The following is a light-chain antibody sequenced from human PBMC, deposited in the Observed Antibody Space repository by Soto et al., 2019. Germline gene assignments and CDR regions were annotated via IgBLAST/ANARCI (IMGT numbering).Light chain of an antibody. Sequence: QSALTQPPSASGTPGQRVTISCSGSSSNIGSNYVYWYQHLPGTAPKLLIYTNNLRPSGVPDRFSGSKSGTSASLAISGLRSEDEADYYCGAWDDSLSVYVFGTGTKVT. CDR1: SSNIGSNY. V-gene: IGLV1-47*02. CDR3: GAWDDSLSVYV. J-gene: IGLJ1*01. CDR2: TNN.